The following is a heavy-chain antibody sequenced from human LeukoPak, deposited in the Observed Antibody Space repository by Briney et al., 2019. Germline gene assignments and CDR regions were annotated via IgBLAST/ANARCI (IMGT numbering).Heavy chain of an antibody. Sequence: GGSLRLSCAASGFTFSSYGMHWVRQAPGKGLEWVAFIRYDGSNKYYADSVKGRFTISRDNSKNTVYLQMNSLRTEDTAVYYCAKDGSWDKAYGGNSVGIIGYWGQGTLVTVSS. CDR2: IRYDGSNK. CDR1: GFTFSSYG. V-gene: IGHV3-30*02. D-gene: IGHD4-23*01. J-gene: IGHJ4*02. CDR3: AKDGSWDKAYGGNSVGIIGY.